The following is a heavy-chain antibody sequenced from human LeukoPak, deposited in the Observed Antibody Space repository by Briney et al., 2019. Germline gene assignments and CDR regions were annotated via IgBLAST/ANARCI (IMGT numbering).Heavy chain of an antibody. CDR2: ISWNSGSI. CDR1: GFNFDEYA. J-gene: IGHJ4*02. D-gene: IGHD6-19*01. Sequence: GGSLRLSCVGSGFNFDEYAMHWVRQPPGKGLEWVSGISWNSGSIDYADSVKGRFTISRDNAKNSLYLQMNSLRVEDTAFYYCAKDNRRHYTSGPNPDSLHWGQGALVTVSS. V-gene: IGHV3-9*01. CDR3: AKDNRRHYTSGPNPDSLH.